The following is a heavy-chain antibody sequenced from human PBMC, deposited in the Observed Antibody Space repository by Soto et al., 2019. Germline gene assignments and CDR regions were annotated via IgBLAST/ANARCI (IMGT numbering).Heavy chain of an antibody. CDR2: ISGSGGST. Sequence: GGSLRLSCAASGSTFSSYAMSWVRQAPGKGLEWVSAISGSGGSTYYADSVKGRFTISRDNSKNTLYLQMNSLRAEDTAVYYCAKDDDYYDSSGYYSILVYWGQGTLVTVSS. J-gene: IGHJ4*02. D-gene: IGHD3-22*01. V-gene: IGHV3-23*01. CDR1: GSTFSSYA. CDR3: AKDDDYYDSSGYYSILVY.